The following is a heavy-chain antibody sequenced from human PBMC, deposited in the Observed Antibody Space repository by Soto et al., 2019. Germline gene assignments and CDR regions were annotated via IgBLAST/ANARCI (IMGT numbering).Heavy chain of an antibody. V-gene: IGHV4-34*01. Sequence: SETLSLTCSVYGGSFSGYYWSWIRQPPGKGLEWIGEINHSGSTNYNPSLKSRVTISVDTSKNQFSLKLSSVTAADTAVYYCARGSGWFPNYSYYGRVGRGKGAKVTGSA. CDR2: INHSGST. D-gene: IGHD6-19*01. J-gene: IGHJ6*04. CDR3: ARGSGWFPNYSYYGRVG. CDR1: GGSFSGYY.